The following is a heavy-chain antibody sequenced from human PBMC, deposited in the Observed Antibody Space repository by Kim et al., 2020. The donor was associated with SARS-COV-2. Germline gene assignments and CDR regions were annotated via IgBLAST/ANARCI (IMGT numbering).Heavy chain of an antibody. CDR1: GFTFSNSW. Sequence: GGSLRLSCAASGFTFSNSWMGWVRQAPGKGLEWVANIKRDGSEIFYVDSVKGRFTISRDNAKNSVYLQMDSLRPEDTAVYYCARDAAGYTTFDYWGQGTLVTVSS. J-gene: IGHJ4*02. D-gene: IGHD5-12*01. CDR3: ARDAAGYTTFDY. V-gene: IGHV3-7*01. CDR2: IKRDGSEI.